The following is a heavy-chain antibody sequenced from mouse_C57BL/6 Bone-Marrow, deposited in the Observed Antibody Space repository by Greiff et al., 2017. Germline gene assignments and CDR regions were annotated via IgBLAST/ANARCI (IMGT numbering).Heavy chain of an antibody. CDR1: GYTFTSYW. J-gene: IGHJ1*03. CDR3: TSYYYYGSSHWYFDV. CDR2: IYPGNSDT. Sequence: EVQLQESGTVLARPGASVKMSCKTSGYTFTSYWMHWVKQRPGQGLEWIGAIYPGNSDTSYNQKFKGKAKLTAVTSASTAYMALSSLTNEDSAVYYCTSYYYYGSSHWYFDVWGTGTTVTVSS. D-gene: IGHD1-1*01. V-gene: IGHV1-5*01.